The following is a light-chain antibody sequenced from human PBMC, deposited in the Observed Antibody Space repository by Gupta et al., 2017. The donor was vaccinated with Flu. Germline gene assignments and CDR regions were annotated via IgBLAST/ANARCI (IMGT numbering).Light chain of an antibody. CDR3: SSYISSSTSYV. J-gene: IGLJ1*01. Sequence: SSDIGSYKYVSWYQHHPDKAPKLMIYEVSNRPSGVSNRFSGSKSGSTASLTISGLQPEDEADYYCSSYISSSTSYVFGPGTKVTVL. CDR1: SSDIGSYKY. CDR2: EVS. V-gene: IGLV2-14*01.